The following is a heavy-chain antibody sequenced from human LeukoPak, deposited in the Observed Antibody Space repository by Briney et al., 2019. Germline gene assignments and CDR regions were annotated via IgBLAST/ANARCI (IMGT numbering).Heavy chain of an antibody. CDR2: MNPNSGNT. CDR3: ARAGDSYGYLWYFDL. CDR1: GYTFTSYD. Sequence: GASVKVSCKASGYTFTSYDINWVRQATGQGLEWMGWMNPNSGNTGYAQKFQGRVTMTTDTSTSTAYMELRSLRSDDTAVYYCARAGDSYGYLWYFDLWGRGTLVTVSS. J-gene: IGHJ2*01. V-gene: IGHV1-8*01. D-gene: IGHD5-18*01.